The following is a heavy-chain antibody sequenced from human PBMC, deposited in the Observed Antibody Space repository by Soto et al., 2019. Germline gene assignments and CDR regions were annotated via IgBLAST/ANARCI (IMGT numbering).Heavy chain of an antibody. CDR3: TTYGGDTGRFDY. CDR2: SGTT. V-gene: IGHV4-39*01. CDR1: GDSISSYNYH. J-gene: IGHJ4*02. D-gene: IGHD4-17*01. Sequence: SETLSLTCTVSGDSISSYNYHWTWIRQSPGKGPEWIGSGTTYYNPSLRSRVTISVDTSKNQFSLQMYSVTAADTAVYYCTTYGGDTGRFDYWGQGILVTVSS.